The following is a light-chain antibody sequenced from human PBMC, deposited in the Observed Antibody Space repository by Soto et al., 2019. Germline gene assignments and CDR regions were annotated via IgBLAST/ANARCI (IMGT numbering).Light chain of an antibody. CDR2: DAS. V-gene: IGKV1-5*01. J-gene: IGKJ1*01. CDR1: QSISSW. CDR3: QQYNSYSVT. Sequence: DIQMTQSPSTLSASVGDRVTITYRASQSISSWLAWYQQKPGKAPKLLIYDASSLESGVPSRFSGSGSGTEFTLTISSLQPDDFATYYCQQYNSYSVTFGQGTKVDIK.